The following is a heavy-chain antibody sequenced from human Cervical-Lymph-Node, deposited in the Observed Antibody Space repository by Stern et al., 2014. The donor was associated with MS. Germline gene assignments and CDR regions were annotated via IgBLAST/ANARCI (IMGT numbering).Heavy chain of an antibody. V-gene: IGHV3-30-3*01. Sequence: VQLVESGGGVVQPGRSLRLSCAASGFTFSSFAMHWVRQAPGKGLEWGAVIAHIGATTYYAASVKGCFTTSRDNPKDTVFLQMNSRRPEDTAVYYCASRGTPFDVTSINEYWGQGTLVTVSS. CDR1: GFTFSSFA. CDR2: IAHIGATT. J-gene: IGHJ4*02. CDR3: ASRGTPFDVTSINEY. D-gene: IGHD1-1*01.